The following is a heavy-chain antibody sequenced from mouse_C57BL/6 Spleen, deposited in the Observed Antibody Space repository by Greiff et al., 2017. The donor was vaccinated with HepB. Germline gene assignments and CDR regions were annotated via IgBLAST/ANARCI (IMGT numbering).Heavy chain of an antibody. V-gene: IGHV1-64*01. CDR2: IHPNSGST. D-gene: IGHD3-2*02. CDR1: GYTFTSYW. CDR3: ARYNSSGYPFAY. J-gene: IGHJ3*01. Sequence: QVQLQQSGAELVKPGASVKLSCKASGYTFTSYWMHWVKQRPGQGLEWIGMIHPNSGSTNYNEKFKSKATLTVDKSSSTAYMQLSSLTSEDSAVYYSARYNSSGYPFAYWGQGTLVTVSA.